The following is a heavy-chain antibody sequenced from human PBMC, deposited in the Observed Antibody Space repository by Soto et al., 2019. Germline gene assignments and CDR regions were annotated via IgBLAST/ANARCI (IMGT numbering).Heavy chain of an antibody. Sequence: SSVKVSCKTSGYTFTTYGISWVRQAPGQGLEWMGWINTYNSDTKYAQNLQGTVTLTTDTSTNTAYMELRSLRSDDTAVYYCGREYCNTTSCYGVDYWGQGTLVTVSS. V-gene: IGHV1-18*01. J-gene: IGHJ4*02. CDR2: INTYNSDT. CDR1: GYTFTTYG. D-gene: IGHD2-2*01. CDR3: GREYCNTTSCYGVDY.